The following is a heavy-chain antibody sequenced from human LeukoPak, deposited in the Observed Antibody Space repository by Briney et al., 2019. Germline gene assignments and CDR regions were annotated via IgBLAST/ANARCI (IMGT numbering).Heavy chain of an antibody. CDR2: IYYTGST. CDR3: ARVYQSAEYYFDY. V-gene: IGHV4-59*02. D-gene: IGHD2-2*01. CDR1: GGSVDSYY. Sequence: PSETLSLTCTVSGGSVDSYYWSWIRQPPGKGLEWIGYIYYTGSTEYHPSLKSRVTISLDTSKNQFSLKLTPATAADTAVYYCARVYQSAEYYFDYWGQGNLVSVSS. J-gene: IGHJ4*02.